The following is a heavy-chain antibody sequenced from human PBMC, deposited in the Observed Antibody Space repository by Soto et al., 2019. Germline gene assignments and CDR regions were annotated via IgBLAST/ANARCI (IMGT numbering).Heavy chain of an antibody. D-gene: IGHD2-2*01. CDR3: ARDPQLGCSSTSCYGSGAEYYFDY. Sequence: PGGSLRLSCAASGFTFSDYYMSWIRQAPGKGLEWVSYISSSSSYTNYADSVKGRFTISRDNAKNSLYLQMNSLRAEDTAVYYCARDPQLGCSSTSCYGSGAEYYFDYWGQGT. J-gene: IGHJ4*02. V-gene: IGHV3-11*05. CDR1: GFTFSDYY. CDR2: ISSSSSYT.